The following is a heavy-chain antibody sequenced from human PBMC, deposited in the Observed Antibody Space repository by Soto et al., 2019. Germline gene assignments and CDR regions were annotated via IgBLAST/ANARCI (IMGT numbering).Heavy chain of an antibody. CDR1: GYSINSDNW. D-gene: IGHD5-18*01. V-gene: IGHV4-28*01. CDR3: ARKQPGYGWFDP. Sequence: QVQLQESGPGLVKPSDTLSLSCAVSGYSINSDNWWGWIRRPPGRGLEWIGYIYYSGSTYSNPSLASRVTMSVDTSKNQFSLKLSSVTAVDTAVYYCARKQPGYGWFDPWGQGTLVTVSS. J-gene: IGHJ5*02. CDR2: IYYSGST.